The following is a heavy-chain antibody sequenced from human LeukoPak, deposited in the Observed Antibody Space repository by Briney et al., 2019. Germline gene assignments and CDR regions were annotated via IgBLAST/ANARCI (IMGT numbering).Heavy chain of an antibody. CDR2: ISGSGGST. J-gene: IGHJ4*02. D-gene: IGHD2-8*01. CDR3: ANLFCTNGVCYQCDY. V-gene: IGHV3-23*01. Sequence: SGGSLRLSCAASGFTFTDYSMNWVRQAPGKGLEWVSAISGSGGSTYYADSVKGRFTISRDNSKNTLYLQMNSLSAEDTAVYYCANLFCTNGVCYQCDYWGQGTLVTVSS. CDR1: GFTFTDYS.